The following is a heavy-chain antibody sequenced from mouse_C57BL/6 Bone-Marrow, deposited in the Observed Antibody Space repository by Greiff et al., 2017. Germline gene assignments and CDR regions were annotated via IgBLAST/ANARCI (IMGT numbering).Heavy chain of an antibody. J-gene: IGHJ1*03. CDR3: ARHDYDGGQRYCDV. V-gene: IGHV1-54*01. D-gene: IGHD2-4*01. Sequence: QVQLQQSGAELVRPGTSVKVSCKASGYAFTNYLIEWVKQRPGTGLEWIGMIHPNSGSPTYNEKFKSTATLTVVTSSSNAYMQLSSLSSEDSAVYYCARHDYDGGQRYCDVWGTGTTVTVSS. CDR1: GYAFTNYL. CDR2: IHPNSGSP.